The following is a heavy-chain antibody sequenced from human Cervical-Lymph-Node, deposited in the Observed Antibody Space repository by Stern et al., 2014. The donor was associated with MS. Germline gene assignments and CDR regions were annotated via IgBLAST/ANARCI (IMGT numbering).Heavy chain of an antibody. CDR2: ISSSSSYI. J-gene: IGHJ4*02. D-gene: IGHD1-7*01. V-gene: IGHV3-21*01. CDR1: GFTFSSYS. Sequence: EVQLVESGGGLVKPGGSLRLSCAASGFTFSSYSMNWVRQAPGKGLEWVSSISSSSSYIYYAASVKGRFTISRDNAKNSMYLQMNRLRAEDTAVDYCGRGPAGNYGGVYYFDYWGQGTLVTVSS. CDR3: GRGPAGNYGGVYYFDY.